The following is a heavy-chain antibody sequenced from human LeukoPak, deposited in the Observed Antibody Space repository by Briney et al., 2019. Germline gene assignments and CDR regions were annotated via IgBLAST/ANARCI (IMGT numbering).Heavy chain of an antibody. CDR3: ARHPSSGWYVQGGVDY. CDR1: GYSFTSYW. CDR2: IYPGDSDT. J-gene: IGHJ4*02. Sequence: PGESLKISCKGSGYSFTSYWIGWVRQMPGKGLEWMGIIYPGDSDTRYSPSFQGQVTISADKSISTAYLQWSSLKASDTAMYYCARHPSSGWYVQGGVDYWGQGTLVTVSS. D-gene: IGHD6-19*01. V-gene: IGHV5-51*01.